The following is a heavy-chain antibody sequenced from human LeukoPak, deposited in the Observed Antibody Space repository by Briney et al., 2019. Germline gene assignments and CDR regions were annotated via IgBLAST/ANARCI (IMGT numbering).Heavy chain of an antibody. V-gene: IGHV4-34*01. CDR2: INHSGST. J-gene: IGHJ4*02. CDR1: GGSFSGYY. CDR3: ARGRYYGSGSYVTFDY. D-gene: IGHD3-10*01. Sequence: SETLSLTCAVYGGSFSGYYWSWIRQPPGKGLEWIGEINHSGSTNYNPSLKSRVTISVDTSKNQFSLKLSSVTAADTAVYYCARGRYYGSGSYVTFDYLGQGTLVTVSS.